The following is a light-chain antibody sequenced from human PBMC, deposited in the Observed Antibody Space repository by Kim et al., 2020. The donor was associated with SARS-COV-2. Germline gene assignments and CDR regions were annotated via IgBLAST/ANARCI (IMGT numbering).Light chain of an antibody. J-gene: IGLJ2*01. CDR2: QDS. CDR3: QAWDSSTVV. V-gene: IGLV3-1*01. Sequence: VSVSPGQTASITCSGDKLGDKYACWYQQKPGQSPVLVIYQDSKRPSGIPERFSGSNSGNTATLTISGTQAMDEADYYCQAWDSSTVVFGGGTKLTVL. CDR1: KLGDKY.